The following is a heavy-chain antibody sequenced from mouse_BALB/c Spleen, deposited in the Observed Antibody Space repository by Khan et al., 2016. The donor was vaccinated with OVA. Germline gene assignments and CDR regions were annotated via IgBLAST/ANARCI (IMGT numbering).Heavy chain of an antibody. V-gene: IGHV1S136*01. J-gene: IGHJ3*01. CDR1: GYTFTNYV. D-gene: IGHD4-1*01. Sequence: VQLQQSGPELVEPGASVKMSCKASGYTFTNYVIHWVKQKPGQGLEWIGYINPSNAATRYNEKFKGKATLTSDISSTTAYMELSSLTSEDSAVYYCAREASTWDFSFPYWGQGTLVTVSA. CDR3: AREASTWDFSFPY. CDR2: INPSNAAT.